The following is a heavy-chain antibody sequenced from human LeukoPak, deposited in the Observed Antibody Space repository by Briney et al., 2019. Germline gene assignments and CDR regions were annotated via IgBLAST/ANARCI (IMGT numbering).Heavy chain of an antibody. V-gene: IGHV3-72*01. J-gene: IGHJ4*01. CDR3: TKLARAPRDFDY. D-gene: IGHD3-10*01. Sequence: GGSLRLSCAASGFTFSAHYIDWVRQAPGKGLEWVGRSRDKGNSYTTAYAASVRGRFTISRDDSKNALYLQMNSLKIEDTAVYYCTKLARAPRDFDYWGQGTLVTVSS. CDR1: GFTFSAHY. CDR2: SRDKGNSYTT.